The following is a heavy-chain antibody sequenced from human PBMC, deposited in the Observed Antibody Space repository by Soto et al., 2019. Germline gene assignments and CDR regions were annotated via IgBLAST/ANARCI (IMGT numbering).Heavy chain of an antibody. Sequence: VQLVESGGGLVKPGGSLRLSCAASGFTFSSYSMNWVRQAPGMGLEWVSTITTSSTSIYYADSVKGRFTISRDNAKNSLYLQMNSPGAEDTAVYYCARVQGLASHTWGRGKMVSVSS. D-gene: IGHD6-6*01. J-gene: IGHJ3*02. CDR3: ARVQGLASHT. CDR1: GFTFSSYS. V-gene: IGHV3-21*01. CDR2: ITTSSTSI.